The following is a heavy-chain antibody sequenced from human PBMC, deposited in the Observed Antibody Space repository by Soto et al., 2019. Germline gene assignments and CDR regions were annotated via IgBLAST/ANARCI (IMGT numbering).Heavy chain of an antibody. Sequence: GASVKVSCKASGYTFTSYGISWVRQAPGQGXEWMGWISAYNGNTNYAQKLQGRVTMTTDTSTSTAYMELRSLRSDDTAVYYCARDTTREEADTYYYDSTATVDYWGQGPLVTVSS. J-gene: IGHJ4*02. CDR3: ARDTTREEADTYYYDSTATVDY. D-gene: IGHD3-22*01. CDR1: GYTFTSYG. V-gene: IGHV1-18*04. CDR2: ISAYNGNT.